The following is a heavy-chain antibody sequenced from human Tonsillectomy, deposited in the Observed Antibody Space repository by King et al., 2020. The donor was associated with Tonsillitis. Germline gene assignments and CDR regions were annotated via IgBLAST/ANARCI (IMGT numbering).Heavy chain of an antibody. V-gene: IGHV3-30*03. Sequence: VQLVESGGGVVQPGRSLRLSCAASGFTFSSFGMHWVRQAPGKGLEWLGLTSYDGQNEYYADSVKGRFTISRDNSKNTLSLEMNSLRGEDTAVYYCARGSREPDYWGQGTLVTVS. CDR3: ARGSREPDY. CDR1: GFTFSSFG. CDR2: TSYDGQNE. D-gene: IGHD1-26*01. J-gene: IGHJ4*02.